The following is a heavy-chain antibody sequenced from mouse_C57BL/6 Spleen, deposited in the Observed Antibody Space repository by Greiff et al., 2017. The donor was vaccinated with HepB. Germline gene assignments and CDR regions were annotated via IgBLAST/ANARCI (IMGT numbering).Heavy chain of an antibody. J-gene: IGHJ3*01. V-gene: IGHV1-64*01. Sequence: QVQLQQPGAELVKPGASVKLSCKASGYTFTSYWMHWVKQRPGQGLEWIGMIHPNSGSTNFNEKFKSKATLTVDKSSSTAYMQLGGLTSEDSAVYYCARSDYGAYWGQGTLVTVSA. CDR2: IHPNSGST. D-gene: IGHD2-4*01. CDR3: ARSDYGAY. CDR1: GYTFTSYW.